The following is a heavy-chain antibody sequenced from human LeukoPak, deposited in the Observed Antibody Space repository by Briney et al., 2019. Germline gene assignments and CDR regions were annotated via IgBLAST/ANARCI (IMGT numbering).Heavy chain of an antibody. V-gene: IGHV3-74*01. CDR3: AKPSGTLGAFDI. CDR1: GFTFSSYW. CDR2: INTDGSST. D-gene: IGHD1-26*01. J-gene: IGHJ3*02. Sequence: GGSLRLSCAASGFTFSSYWMHWVRQAPGKGLVWVSRINTDGSSTSYADSVKGRFTISRDNSKNTLYLQMNSLRAEDTAVYYCAKPSGTLGAFDIWGQGTMVTVSS.